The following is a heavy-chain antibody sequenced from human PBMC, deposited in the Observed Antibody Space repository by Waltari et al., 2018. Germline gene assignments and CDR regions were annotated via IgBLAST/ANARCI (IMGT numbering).Heavy chain of an antibody. J-gene: IGHJ3*02. D-gene: IGHD2-15*01. V-gene: IGHV4-34*02. Sequence: QVQLQQWGAGLLKPSETLSLTCAAYGGSFGAYYWSWIRQPPGKGLEWIGQIDHSGGTRYTPSLKSRVTVSLDTSKNQFSLKLSSVTAADTAVYYCASHCSGGTCYHGFDIWGQGTMVTVSS. CDR3: ASHCSGGTCYHGFDI. CDR1: GGSFGAYY. CDR2: IDHSGGT.